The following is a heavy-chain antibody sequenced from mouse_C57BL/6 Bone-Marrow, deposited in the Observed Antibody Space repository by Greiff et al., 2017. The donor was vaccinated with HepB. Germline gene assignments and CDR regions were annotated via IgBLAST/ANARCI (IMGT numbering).Heavy chain of an antibody. D-gene: IGHD2-5*01. CDR3: AKRGYSNPEFAY. CDR1: GYTFTDYN. Sequence: EVQLQQSGPVLVKPGASVKMSCKASGYTFTDYNMNWVKQSHGKSLEWIGVINPYNGGTSYNQKFKGKATLTVDKSSSTAYMELNSLTSEDSAVYYCAKRGYSNPEFAYWGQGTLVTVSA. CDR2: INPYNGGT. V-gene: IGHV1-19*01. J-gene: IGHJ3*01.